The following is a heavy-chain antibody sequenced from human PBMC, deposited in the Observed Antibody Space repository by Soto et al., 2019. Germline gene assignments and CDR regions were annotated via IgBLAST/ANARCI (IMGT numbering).Heavy chain of an antibody. J-gene: IGHJ6*02. V-gene: IGHV3-21*01. CDR3: ARESMVRGVNIICYGMDV. CDR1: GFTFSSYS. CDR2: ISSSSSYI. D-gene: IGHD3-10*01. Sequence: EVQLVESGGGLVKPGGSLRLSCAASGFTFSSYSMNWVRQAPGKGLEWVSSISSSSSYIYYADSVKGRFTISRDNAKNSLYLKMNSRGAEDTAVYYCARESMVRGVNIICYGMDVWGQGTTVTVSS.